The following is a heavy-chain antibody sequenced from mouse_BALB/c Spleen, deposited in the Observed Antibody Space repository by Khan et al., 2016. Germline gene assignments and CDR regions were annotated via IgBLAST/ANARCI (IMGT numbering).Heavy chain of an antibody. V-gene: IGHV1-7*01. J-gene: IGHJ2*01. CDR3: YYGSSYYFDY. CDR1: GYTFTSYW. D-gene: IGHD1-1*01. CDR2: INPSTGYT. Sequence: QVQLQQSGAELAKPGASVKMSCKASGYTFTSYWMHWVKQRPGQGLEWIGYINPSTGYTEYNQKFKDKATLTADKSSSTAYMQLSSLTSEDSAVYYCYYGSSYYFDYWGQAPLSQSPQ.